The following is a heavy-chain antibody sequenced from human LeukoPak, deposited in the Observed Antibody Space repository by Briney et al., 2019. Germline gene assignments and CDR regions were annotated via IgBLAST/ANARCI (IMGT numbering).Heavy chain of an antibody. Sequence: GKSLRLSCAASGFTFSSYGMHWVRQAPGKGLEWVANIKEDGSEINYVDSVKGRFTISRDNAKNSLFPQMNSLRVEDTAVYYCARDRGYSSFDYWGQGTLVTVSS. CDR2: IKEDGSEI. CDR3: ARDRGYSSFDY. D-gene: IGHD4-23*01. V-gene: IGHV3-7*01. J-gene: IGHJ4*02. CDR1: GFTFSSYG.